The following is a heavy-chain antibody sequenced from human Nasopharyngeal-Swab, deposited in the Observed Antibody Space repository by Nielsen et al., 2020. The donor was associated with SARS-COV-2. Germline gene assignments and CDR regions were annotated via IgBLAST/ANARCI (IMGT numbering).Heavy chain of an antibody. Sequence: SVNVSCKASGYTFNNYYIHWVRQAPGQGLEWMGGIIPIFGTPNYAQEFQGRVTISADESTSTAYMELSSLRSEDTAVYYCARASDGSENYYYFDYWGQGTLVTVSS. J-gene: IGHJ4*02. CDR1: GYTFNNYY. V-gene: IGHV1-69*13. CDR3: ARASDGSENYYYFDY. CDR2: IIPIFGTP. D-gene: IGHD3-10*01.